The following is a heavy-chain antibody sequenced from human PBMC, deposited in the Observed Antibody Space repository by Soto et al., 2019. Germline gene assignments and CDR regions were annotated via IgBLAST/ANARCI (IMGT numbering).Heavy chain of an antibody. CDR2: IKGDGVTT. CDR1: GFTFSSYW. V-gene: IGHV3-74*01. CDR3: ARGGLHGYYKDN. J-gene: IGHJ4*02. Sequence: GGSLRLSCAASGFTFSSYWIHWVRQAPGEGLLWVSRIKGDGVTTNYADSVKGRFTVSRDNAESTVYLQMNSLRAEDTAIYYCARGGLHGYYKDNWGQGTLVTVSS. D-gene: IGHD3-9*01.